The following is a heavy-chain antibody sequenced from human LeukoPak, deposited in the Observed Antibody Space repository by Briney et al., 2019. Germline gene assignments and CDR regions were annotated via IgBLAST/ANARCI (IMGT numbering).Heavy chain of an antibody. CDR2: IKGDGSEK. CDR1: GITFSRFW. J-gene: IGHJ4*02. CDR3: ARRWRVWSGYRHEFDY. V-gene: IGHV3-7*01. D-gene: IGHD5-12*01. Sequence: GGSLRLSCAVSGITFSRFWMSWVRQAPGKGLEWVANIKGDGSEKNYVDSVRGRFTISRDNAKNSVFLQMNSLRAEDTAVYYCARRWRVWSGYRHEFDYWGQGTLVTVSS.